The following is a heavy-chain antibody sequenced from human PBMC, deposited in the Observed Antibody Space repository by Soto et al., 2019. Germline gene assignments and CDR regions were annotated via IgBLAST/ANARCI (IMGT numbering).Heavy chain of an antibody. CDR1: GGSVSSGTYQ. D-gene: IGHD3-10*01. Sequence: SETLSLTCTVSGGSVSSGTYQWSWIRQSPGKGLEWIGYIYYTGSTNYNPSLKSRVTISVDTSKNQFSLKLTSVTAADTALYFGARGVGFGYYYYHMDLWGQGTTVTVSS. V-gene: IGHV4-61*01. J-gene: IGHJ6*02. CDR3: ARGVGFGYYYYHMDL. CDR2: IYYTGST.